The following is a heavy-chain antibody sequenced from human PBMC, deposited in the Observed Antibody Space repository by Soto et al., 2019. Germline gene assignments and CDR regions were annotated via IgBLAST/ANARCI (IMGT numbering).Heavy chain of an antibody. CDR1: GGSISSSSYY. Sequence: SETLSLTCTVSGGSISSSSYYWGWIRQPPGKGLDWIAFIYYSGNTYYNPSLKSRVTISVNTSKNQFSLRLTSVTAADTPVYYCARQRGRDWFFDCWGQGTLVTVSS. CDR2: IYYSGNT. D-gene: IGHD3-9*01. CDR3: ARQRGRDWFFDC. J-gene: IGHJ4*02. V-gene: IGHV4-39*01.